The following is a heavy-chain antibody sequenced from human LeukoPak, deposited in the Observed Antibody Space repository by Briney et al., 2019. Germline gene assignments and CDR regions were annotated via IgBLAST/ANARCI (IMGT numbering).Heavy chain of an antibody. Sequence: GGSLRLSCEASGFTFRSYAMTWVRQAPGKGLEWVSAISGSGAKTYYADSVKGRFTISRDNSRNTLYLQMNSLRVEDTAVYYCARGTTIFGVVLDYWGQGTLVTVSS. CDR2: ISGSGAKT. J-gene: IGHJ4*02. V-gene: IGHV3-23*01. D-gene: IGHD3-3*01. CDR1: GFTFRSYA. CDR3: ARGTTIFGVVLDY.